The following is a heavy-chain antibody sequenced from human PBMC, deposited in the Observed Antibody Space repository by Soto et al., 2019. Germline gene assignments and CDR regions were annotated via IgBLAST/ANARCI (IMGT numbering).Heavy chain of an antibody. J-gene: IGHJ6*02. V-gene: IGHV1-69*13. CDR2: IIPIFGTA. CDR3: ARDSSYYYGMDV. Sequence: ASVKVSCKASGGTFSSYAISWVRQAPGQGLEWMGGIIPIFGTANYAQKFQGRVTITADESTSTAYMELSSLRSEDTAVYYCARDSSYYYGMDVWGQGTTVTVSS. D-gene: IGHD2-2*01. CDR1: GGTFSSYA.